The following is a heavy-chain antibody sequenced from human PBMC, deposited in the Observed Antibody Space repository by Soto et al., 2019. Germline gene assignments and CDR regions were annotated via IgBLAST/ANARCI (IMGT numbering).Heavy chain of an antibody. V-gene: IGHV3-23*01. J-gene: IGHJ3*02. D-gene: IGHD4-17*01. CDR3: AHPRGYGVFDAVDI. Sequence: PGGSLRLSCATSGFIFTTYAMNWVRQAPGKGLEWVSAISSSGESTFYAESVRGRFTISRDNSLNTLYLHMRSLRPEDTAVYYCAHPRGYGVFDAVDIWGQGTMVTVSS. CDR2: ISSSGEST. CDR1: GFIFTTYA.